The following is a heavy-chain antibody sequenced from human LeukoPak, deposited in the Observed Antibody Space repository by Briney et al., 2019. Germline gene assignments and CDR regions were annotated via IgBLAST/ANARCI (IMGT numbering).Heavy chain of an antibody. CDR2: IYHSGRS. Sequence: SETLSLTCTVSGDSISNGVKYWSWIRQHPGRGLEWIGYIYHSGRSYYNPSLRSRITMSVDTSKNQFSLNLSSVTAADTAVYYCARDQVECTGGTCQSRVGFDFWGQGTLVTVSS. D-gene: IGHD2-8*02. J-gene: IGHJ4*02. CDR1: GDSISNGVKY. V-gene: IGHV4-31*03. CDR3: ARDQVECTGGTCQSRVGFDF.